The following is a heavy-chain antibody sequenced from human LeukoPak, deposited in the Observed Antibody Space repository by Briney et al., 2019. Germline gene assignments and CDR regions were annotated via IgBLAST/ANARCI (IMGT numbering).Heavy chain of an antibody. CDR1: GGSISSGSYY. CDR3: ARAGYGDYLDY. Sequence: SETLSLTCTVSGGSISSGSYYWSWIRQPAGKGLEWIRRIYTSGSTNYNPSLKSRVTRSVDTSKNQFSLKLSSVTATYTAVYYCARAGYGDYLDYWGQGTLVTVSS. D-gene: IGHD4-17*01. CDR2: IYTSGST. V-gene: IGHV4-61*02. J-gene: IGHJ4*02.